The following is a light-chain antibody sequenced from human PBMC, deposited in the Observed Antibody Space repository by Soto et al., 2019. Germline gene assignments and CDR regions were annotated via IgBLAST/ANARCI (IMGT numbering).Light chain of an antibody. J-gene: IGKJ4*01. CDR2: GAS. Sequence: EIVMTQSPATLSVSPGERATLSCRASRNINRKLAWYQQKPGQAPRLLISGASTRATGIPARFSGSGSGTEFSLTISSLQSEDFAVYYCQQYYDYPPLIFGGGTKVAIK. CDR3: QQYYDYPPLI. CDR1: RNINRK. V-gene: IGKV3-15*01.